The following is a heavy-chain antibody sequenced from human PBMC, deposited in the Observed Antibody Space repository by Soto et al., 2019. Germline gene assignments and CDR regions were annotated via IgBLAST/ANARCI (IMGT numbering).Heavy chain of an antibody. CDR3: ARGHPFNYAGFDV. CDR1: GSRFSNYV. CDR2: IIPIFNST. D-gene: IGHD3-16*01. J-gene: IGHJ6*02. V-gene: IGHV1-69*06. Sequence: QVQLVQSGAEVKTPGSSLKVSCKVSGSRFSNYVISWVRQAPGHGLEWLGRIIPIFNSTKYAQNFQGRVTITADKSTSTASLELSSLRSDDTAVYYCARGHPFNYAGFDVWGQGTTVAVSS.